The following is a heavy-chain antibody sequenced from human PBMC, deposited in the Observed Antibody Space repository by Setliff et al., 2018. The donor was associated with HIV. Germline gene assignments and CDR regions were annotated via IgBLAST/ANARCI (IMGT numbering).Heavy chain of an antibody. D-gene: IGHD2-15*01. CDR2: IRNKIRGYTT. J-gene: IGHJ4*02. V-gene: IGHV3-72*01. Sequence: PGGSLRLSCAGSGFSFSDRHIDWVRQAPGKGLEWIGRIRNKIRGYTTDHAASVRGRFTMSRDDSKKSVYLQMNSLQPEDTAVYYCTGHKIYCIADWGQGTLVTVSS. CDR1: GFSFSDRH. CDR3: TGHKIYCIAD.